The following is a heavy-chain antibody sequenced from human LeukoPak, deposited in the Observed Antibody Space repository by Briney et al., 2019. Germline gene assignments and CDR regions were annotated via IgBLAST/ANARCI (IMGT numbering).Heavy chain of an antibody. Sequence: PSETLSLTCSVSGGSISNYYWSWIRQPPGKGLEWLGYIYHTGSTSYNPSLKSRVIMSVETSQNQFSLKLFSVTAADTAVDYCAREDSGYDYSPFYYWGQGILVTVSS. CDR2: IYHTGST. CDR1: GGSISNYY. V-gene: IGHV4-59*01. J-gene: IGHJ4*02. D-gene: IGHD3-22*01. CDR3: AREDSGYDYSPFYY.